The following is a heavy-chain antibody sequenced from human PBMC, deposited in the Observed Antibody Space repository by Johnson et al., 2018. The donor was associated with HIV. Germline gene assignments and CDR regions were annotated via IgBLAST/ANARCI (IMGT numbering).Heavy chain of an antibody. CDR3: AKGDSPGIAVAGSAYDDAFYI. D-gene: IGHD6-19*01. J-gene: IGHJ3*02. CDR1: GFTFSSHG. Sequence: VQLVESGGGVVQPGRSLRLSCAASGFTFSSHGMHWVRQAPGKGLEWVAVIWYDGSTKYYADSVKGRFTISRDNSKNTLYLQMNRLRVEDTAVYYCAKGDSPGIAVAGSAYDDAFYIWGQGTMVTVSS. CDR2: IWYDGSTK. V-gene: IGHV3-33*06.